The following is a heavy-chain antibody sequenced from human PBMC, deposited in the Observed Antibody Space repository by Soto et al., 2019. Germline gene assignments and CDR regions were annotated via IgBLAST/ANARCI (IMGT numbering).Heavy chain of an antibody. CDR2: INPAGGTT. CDR3: AMRSTEGAYYYMDV. D-gene: IGHD2-2*01. J-gene: IGHJ6*03. V-gene: IGHV1-46*03. CDR1: GGTFSSYA. Sequence: ASVKVSCKASGGTFSSYAISWVRQAPGQGLEWMGIINPAGGTTTYAQSFQGRVTMTRDTSTSTVYMELSSLRSEDTAVYYCAMRSTEGAYYYMDVWGKGTTVTVSS.